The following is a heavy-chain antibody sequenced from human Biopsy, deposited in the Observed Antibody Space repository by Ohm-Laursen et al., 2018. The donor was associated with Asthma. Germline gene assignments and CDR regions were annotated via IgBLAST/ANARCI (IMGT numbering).Heavy chain of an antibody. D-gene: IGHD4-17*01. J-gene: IGHJ5*02. Sequence: SQTLSLTCSVYGGSFSNYYWTWIRQHPGKGLEWIGYIHHSGTSYFNPSLKSRVSFSLDTSKNQFSLSLTSVTAADTAVYYCARTTYGHDGFDPWGQGTLVTVSS. V-gene: IGHV4-34*09. CDR3: ARTTYGHDGFDP. CDR1: GGSFSNYY. CDR2: IHHSGTS.